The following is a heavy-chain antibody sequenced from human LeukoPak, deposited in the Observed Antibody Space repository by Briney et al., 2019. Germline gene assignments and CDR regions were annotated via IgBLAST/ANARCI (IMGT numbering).Heavy chain of an antibody. Sequence: ASVKVSCKASGYTFTGYYIHWMRQAPGQGLEWMGWMDPNRGDTSYAQKFQGRVTMTRDTSISTAYMELTRLRSDDTAVYYCARTVFPDYFDNTLPFDPWGQGTLVTVSS. D-gene: IGHD3-22*01. J-gene: IGHJ5*02. V-gene: IGHV1-2*02. CDR3: ARTVFPDYFDNTLPFDP. CDR2: MDPNRGDT. CDR1: GYTFTGYY.